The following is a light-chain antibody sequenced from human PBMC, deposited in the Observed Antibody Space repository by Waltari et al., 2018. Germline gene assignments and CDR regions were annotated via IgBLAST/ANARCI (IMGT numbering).Light chain of an antibody. V-gene: IGKV3-11*01. CDR3: QQRRTWPLT. CDR2: DAS. CDR1: QSVCYY. Sequence: EIVLTQSPATLSLSPGERATLSCRASQSVCYYLAWYQQRPGQAPRLLIYDASSRATGITARFSGSGSETDFTLTISSLEPEDFAVYYCQQRRTWPLTFGGGTKVEI. J-gene: IGKJ4*01.